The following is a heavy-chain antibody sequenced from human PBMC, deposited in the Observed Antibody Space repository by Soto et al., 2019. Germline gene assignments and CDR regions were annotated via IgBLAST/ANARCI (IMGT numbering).Heavy chain of an antibody. J-gene: IGHJ4*02. Sequence: EVQLLESRGGLVQPGGSLRLSCVASGFTFSSYAMRWVRQAPGKALEWVSAISGSGGSTYYADSVKGRFTISRDNSKNTLYLQMNSLRAEDTAVYYCARRGSGSYYDYWGQGTLVTVSS. CDR1: GFTFSSYA. CDR2: ISGSGGST. V-gene: IGHV3-23*01. D-gene: IGHD1-26*01. CDR3: ARRGSGSYYDY.